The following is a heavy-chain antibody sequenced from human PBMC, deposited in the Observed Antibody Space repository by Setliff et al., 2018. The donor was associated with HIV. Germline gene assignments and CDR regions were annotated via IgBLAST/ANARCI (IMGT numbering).Heavy chain of an antibody. CDR2: IKTKSNTYAT. V-gene: IGHV3-73*01. Sequence: GGSLRLSCSASGFTFSGSAMHWVRQASGKGLEWVGRIKTKSNTYATAYGESVKGRFTISRDDSQNTAYLQMSSLKTEDTAVYFCAASPDGDCATTECANWFDPWGQGTQVTVSS. CDR3: AASPDGDCATTECANWFDP. D-gene: IGHD4-17*01. J-gene: IGHJ5*02. CDR1: GFTFSGSA.